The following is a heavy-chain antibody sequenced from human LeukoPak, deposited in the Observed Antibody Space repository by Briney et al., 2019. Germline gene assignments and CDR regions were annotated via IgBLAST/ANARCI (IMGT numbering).Heavy chain of an antibody. Sequence: ASVKVSCKASGYTFTSYDINWVRQATGQGLEWMGWMNPNSGNTGYAQKFQGRVTMTRNTSISTAYMELSSLRSEDTAVYYCARGPLKGYYGSGSYYHWGQGTLVTVSS. CDR3: ARGPLKGYYGSGSYYH. V-gene: IGHV1-8*01. CDR1: GYTFTSYD. J-gene: IGHJ5*02. D-gene: IGHD3-10*01. CDR2: MNPNSGNT.